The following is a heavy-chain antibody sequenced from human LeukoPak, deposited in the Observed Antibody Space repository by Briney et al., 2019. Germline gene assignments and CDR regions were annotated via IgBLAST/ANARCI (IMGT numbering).Heavy chain of an antibody. D-gene: IGHD5-24*01. J-gene: IGHJ6*03. CDR1: GYTFTGYY. CDR2: IIPILGIA. V-gene: IGHV1-69*02. Sequence: SVKVSCKASGYTFTGYYMHWVRQAPGQGLEWMGRIIPILGIANYAQKFQGRVTITTDESTSTAYMELSSLRSEDTAVYYCARAGGGWLQYYYYYYMDVWGKGTTVTVSS. CDR3: ARAGGGWLQYYYYYYMDV.